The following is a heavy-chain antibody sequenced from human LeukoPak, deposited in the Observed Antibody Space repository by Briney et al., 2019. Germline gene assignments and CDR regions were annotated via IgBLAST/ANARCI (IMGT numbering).Heavy chain of an antibody. Sequence: SETLSLTCAVYGGSFSGYYWSWIRQPPGKGLEWIGEINHSGSTNSNPSLKSRVTISIDTSKNQFSLKLSSVTAADTAVYYCARAVTTFGVVTDAFDIWGQGTMVTVSS. CDR3: ARAVTTFGVVTDAFDI. V-gene: IGHV4-34*01. J-gene: IGHJ3*02. D-gene: IGHD3-3*01. CDR2: INHSGST. CDR1: GGSFSGYY.